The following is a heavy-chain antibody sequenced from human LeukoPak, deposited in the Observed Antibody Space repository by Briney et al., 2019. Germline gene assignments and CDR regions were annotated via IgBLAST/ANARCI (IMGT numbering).Heavy chain of an antibody. D-gene: IGHD4-11*01. V-gene: IGHV4-34*01. Sequence: SETLSLTCAVYGGSFSGYYWSWIRQPPGKGLEWIGEINHSGSTNYNPSLKSRVTISVDTSKNQFSLKLSSVTAADTAVYYCARGVTGYWGQGTLVTVSS. CDR1: GGSFSGYY. CDR3: ARGVTGY. J-gene: IGHJ4*02. CDR2: INHSGST.